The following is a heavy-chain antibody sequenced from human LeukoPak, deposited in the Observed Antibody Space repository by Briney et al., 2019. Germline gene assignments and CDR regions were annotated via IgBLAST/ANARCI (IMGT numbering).Heavy chain of an antibody. D-gene: IGHD3-22*01. J-gene: IGHJ4*02. V-gene: IGHV3-21*01. Sequence: GGSLRLSCEASGFTFSYYNMNWVRQAPGKGLEWVSSISSSSSYIYYADSVKGRFTISRDNAKNSLYLQMNSLRAEDTAVYYCAKSPYYYDSSGYRGSVYFDYWGQGTLVTVSS. CDR1: GFTFSYYN. CDR2: ISSSSSYI. CDR3: AKSPYYYDSSGYRGSVYFDY.